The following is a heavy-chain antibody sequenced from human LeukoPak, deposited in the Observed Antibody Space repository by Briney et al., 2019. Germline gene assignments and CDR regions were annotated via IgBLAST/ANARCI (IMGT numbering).Heavy chain of an antibody. V-gene: IGHV4-59*01. CDR1: GGSISSYY. J-gene: IGHJ4*02. CDR3: ARVSVYGGYLDY. CDR2: IYYSGST. Sequence: PSETLSLTCTVSGGSISSYYWSWIRQPPGKGLEWIGYIYYSGSTNYNPSLKSRVTISVDTSKNQFSLKLSSVTAADTAVYYCARVSVYGGYLDYWGQGTLVTVSS. D-gene: IGHD5/OR15-5a*01.